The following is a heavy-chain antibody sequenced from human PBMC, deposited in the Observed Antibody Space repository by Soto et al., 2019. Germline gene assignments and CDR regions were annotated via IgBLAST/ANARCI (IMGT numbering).Heavy chain of an antibody. V-gene: IGHV3-74*01. CDR1: GFTFSSYW. D-gene: IGHD6-19*01. CDR2: INSDGSST. J-gene: IGHJ4*02. Sequence: GGSLRLSCAASGFTFSSYWMHWVRQAPGKGLVWVSRINSDGSSTSYADSVKGRFTISRDNAKNTLYLQMNSLRAEDTAVYYCARVQLAVAVIDYRGQGTLVTVSS. CDR3: ARVQLAVAVIDY.